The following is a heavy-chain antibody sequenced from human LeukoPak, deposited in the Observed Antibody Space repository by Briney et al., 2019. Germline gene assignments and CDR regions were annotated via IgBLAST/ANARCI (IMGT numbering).Heavy chain of an antibody. CDR3: AKDQSWGGYDSISHFDY. V-gene: IGHV3-30*18. CDR1: GFTFSSYG. J-gene: IGHJ4*02. Sequence: GSLRLSCAASGFTFSSYGMHWVRQAPGKGLEWVAVISYDGSNKYYADSVKGRFTISRDNSKNTLYLQMNSLRAEDTAVYYCAKDQSWGGYDSISHFDYWGQGTLVTVSS. CDR2: ISYDGSNK. D-gene: IGHD5-12*01.